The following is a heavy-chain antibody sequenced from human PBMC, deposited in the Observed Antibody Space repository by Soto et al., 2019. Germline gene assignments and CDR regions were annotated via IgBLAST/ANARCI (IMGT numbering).Heavy chain of an antibody. CDR2: IYSGGST. J-gene: IGHJ4*02. Sequence: GGSLRLSCAASGFTVSSNYMSWVRQAPGKGLEWVSVIYSGGSTYYADSVKGRFTISRDNSKNTLYLQMNSLRAEDTAVYYCATDANTDLYSIAWGQGTLVTVSS. CDR1: GFTVSSNY. D-gene: IGHD2-21*01. V-gene: IGHV3-53*01. CDR3: ATDANTDLYSIA.